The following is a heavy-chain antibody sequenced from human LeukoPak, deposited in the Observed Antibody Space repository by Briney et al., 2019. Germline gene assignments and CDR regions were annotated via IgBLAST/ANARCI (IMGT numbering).Heavy chain of an antibody. D-gene: IGHD6-13*01. Sequence: KSSETLSLTCTVSGGSIISSNYYWGWIRQPPGKGLEWLGSVYYSGSTYYNPSLESRVSMSVDTSESQFSLTLSSVTAADTAVYYCARDLPMGQQLAGYFDLWGRGTLVTVSS. V-gene: IGHV4-39*07. J-gene: IGHJ2*01. CDR2: VYYSGST. CDR1: GGSIISSNYY. CDR3: ARDLPMGQQLAGYFDL.